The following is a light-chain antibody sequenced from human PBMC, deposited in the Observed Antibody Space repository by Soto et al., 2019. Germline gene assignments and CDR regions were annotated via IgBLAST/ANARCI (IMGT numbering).Light chain of an antibody. CDR1: QSISTW. V-gene: IGKV1-5*01. Sequence: DIQMTQSPSTLSATVGDRVTNACRASQSISTWLAWYQHKPGKAPKLLMHDASSLETGVPSRFSGSGSGTEFTLTINSLQPDDFATYYCQQYSAYATFGQGTKVDIK. J-gene: IGKJ1*01. CDR2: DAS. CDR3: QQYSAYAT.